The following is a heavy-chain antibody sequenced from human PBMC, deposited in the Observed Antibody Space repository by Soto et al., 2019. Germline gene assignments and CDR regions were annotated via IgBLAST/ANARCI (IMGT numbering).Heavy chain of an antibody. CDR1: GGSISSYY. Sequence: QVQLQESGPGLVKPSETLSLTCTVYGGSISSYYWSWIRQPPGKGLEWIVAIYYSGSTNYNPSLKSRVTISVDPSKTQVSLKLSSVPAADTAVNYCARRWGAAVEYWGQGTLVTVSS. D-gene: IGHD6-13*01. CDR2: IYYSGST. J-gene: IGHJ4*02. V-gene: IGHV4-59*08. CDR3: ARRWGAAVEY.